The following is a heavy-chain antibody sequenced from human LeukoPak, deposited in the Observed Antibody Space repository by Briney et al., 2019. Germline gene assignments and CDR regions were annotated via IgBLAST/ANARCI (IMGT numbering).Heavy chain of an antibody. CDR3: AGIFYDSSGYYSRGFDI. Sequence: GGSLRLSCAASGFTFSTYAMSWVCQAPGKGLEWVSAISDSGGSTDYADSVKGRFTISRDNSKNTLYLQMNSLGAEDTAVYYCAGIFYDSSGYYSRGFDIWGQGTMVTVSS. CDR2: ISDSGGST. CDR1: GFTFSTYA. J-gene: IGHJ3*02. D-gene: IGHD3-22*01. V-gene: IGHV3-23*01.